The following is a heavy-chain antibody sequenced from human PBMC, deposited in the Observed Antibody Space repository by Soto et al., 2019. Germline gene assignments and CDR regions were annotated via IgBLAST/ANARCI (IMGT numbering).Heavy chain of an antibody. CDR2: ISHTGST. CDR1: GESFKNSS. Sequence: SETLSLTCAVFGESFKNSSWTWLRQPPGRGLEWIGEISHTGSTNYNPSLKSRVIISVDTSKNQFSLKLGSVTAADTALYYCATSTVAGALDYWGQGTQVTVSS. J-gene: IGHJ4*02. D-gene: IGHD4-17*01. CDR3: ATSTVAGALDY. V-gene: IGHV4-34*01.